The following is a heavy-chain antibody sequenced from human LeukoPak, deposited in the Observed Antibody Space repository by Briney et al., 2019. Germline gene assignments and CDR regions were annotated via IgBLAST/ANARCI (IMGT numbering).Heavy chain of an antibody. J-gene: IGHJ4*02. D-gene: IGHD3-10*01. V-gene: IGHV3-23*01. CDR2: ISGSGGST. CDR1: GFTFNNYA. CDR3: ARDRGVY. Sequence: GGSLRLSCAASGFTFNNYAMSWVRQAPGKGLEWVSSISGSGGSTYYADSVKGRLTISRDNSKNTLYLQMNSLRAEDTAVYYCARDRGVYWGQGTLVTASS.